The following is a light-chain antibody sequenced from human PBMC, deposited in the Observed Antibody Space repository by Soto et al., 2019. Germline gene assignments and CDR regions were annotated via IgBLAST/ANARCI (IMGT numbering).Light chain of an antibody. V-gene: IGKV3-20*01. CDR1: QTVTSNY. J-gene: IGKJ2*01. CDR3: QQYGGFPYT. Sequence: EVVLTQSPGTLSLSPGERATLSCRASQTVTSNYLAWYQQKPGQSPRLLIYGTSSRATGIPDRFSGSGSGTDFTLTISRLEPEDFAVYYCQQYGGFPYTFGQGTKLEIK. CDR2: GTS.